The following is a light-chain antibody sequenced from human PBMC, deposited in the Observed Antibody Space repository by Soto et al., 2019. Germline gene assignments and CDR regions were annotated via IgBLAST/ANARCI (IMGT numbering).Light chain of an antibody. CDR1: QSVSTW. V-gene: IGKV1-5*03. Sequence: DIQMTQSPSTLSAFVGDRVTISCRASQSVSTWLAWYQQKPGKAPKLLIYMASTLESGVPSSFSGSGSETEFTLTISSLQPYDFATYYCQQFSTSPFTFGPGTKVDIK. CDR3: QQFSTSPFT. CDR2: MAS. J-gene: IGKJ3*01.